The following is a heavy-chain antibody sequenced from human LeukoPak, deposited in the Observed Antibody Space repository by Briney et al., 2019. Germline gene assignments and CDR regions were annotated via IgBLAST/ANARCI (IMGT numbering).Heavy chain of an antibody. J-gene: IGHJ4*02. CDR3: ARVSRILYYFDY. CDR2: IYYSGST. D-gene: IGHD2/OR15-2a*01. V-gene: IGHV4-59*01. Sequence: ASETLSLTCTVSGGSISSYYWSWIRQPPGKGLEWIGYIYYSGSTNYNPSLKSRVTISVDTSENQFSLKLSSVTAADTAVYYCARVSRILYYFDYWGQGTLVTVSS. CDR1: GGSISSYY.